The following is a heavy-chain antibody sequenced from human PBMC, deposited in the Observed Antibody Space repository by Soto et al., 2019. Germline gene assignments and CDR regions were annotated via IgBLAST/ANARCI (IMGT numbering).Heavy chain of an antibody. CDR1: GDSVSSNSAA. CDR3: ARGEVGPKGFDY. V-gene: IGHV6-1*01. CDR2: TYYRSKWYN. J-gene: IGHJ4*02. D-gene: IGHD1-26*01. Sequence: PSQXLSLTCAISGDSVSSNSAAWNWIRQSPSRGLEWLGRTYYRSKWYNDYAISVKSRITINPDISKNQFSLQLNSVTPDDTAVYYCARGEVGPKGFDYWGQGMLVTVSS.